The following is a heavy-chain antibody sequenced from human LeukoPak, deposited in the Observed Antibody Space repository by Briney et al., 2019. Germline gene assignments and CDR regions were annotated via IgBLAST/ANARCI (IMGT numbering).Heavy chain of an antibody. CDR3: AKGLRLVALDY. J-gene: IGHJ4*02. Sequence: GGSLRLSCAASGFTFDHYAMHWVRHAPGKGLEWVSGISWNSGILGYADSVKGRFTISRDNAKDSLYLQMNSLRAEDTALYYCAKGLRLVALDYWGQGTLVTVSP. CDR2: ISWNSGIL. V-gene: IGHV3-9*01. CDR1: GFTFDHYA. D-gene: IGHD6-19*01.